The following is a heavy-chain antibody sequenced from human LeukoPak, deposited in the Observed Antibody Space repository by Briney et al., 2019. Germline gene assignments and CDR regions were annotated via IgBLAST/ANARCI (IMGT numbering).Heavy chain of an antibody. CDR1: GFTFSSYS. CDR2: ISSSSSTI. D-gene: IGHD6-19*01. Sequence: GGSLRLSCAASGFTFSSYSMNWVRQAPGKGLEWVSYISSSSSTIYYADSVKGRFTISRDNAKNSLYLQMNSLRAEDTAVYYCAGDLGWSSGWYGWYFDLWGRGTLVTVSS. V-gene: IGHV3-48*01. CDR3: AGDLGWSSGWYGWYFDL. J-gene: IGHJ2*01.